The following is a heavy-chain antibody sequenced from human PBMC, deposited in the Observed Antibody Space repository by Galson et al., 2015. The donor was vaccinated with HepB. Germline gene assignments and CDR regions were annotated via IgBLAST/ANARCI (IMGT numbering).Heavy chain of an antibody. CDR1: GGSISSGGYS. J-gene: IGHJ3*02. V-gene: IGHV4-30-2*01. CDR3: ARGPGLRFLEWHPFDI. D-gene: IGHD3-3*01. CDR2: IYHSGST. Sequence: TLSLTCAVSGGSISSGGYSWSWIRQPPGKGLEWIGYIYHSGSTYYNPSLKSRVTISVDRSKNQFSLKLSSVTAADTAVYYCARGPGLRFLEWHPFDIWGQGTMVTVSS.